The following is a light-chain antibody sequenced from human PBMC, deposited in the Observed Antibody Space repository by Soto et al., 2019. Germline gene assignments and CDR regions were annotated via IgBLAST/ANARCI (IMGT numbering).Light chain of an antibody. V-gene: IGLV2-23*01. Sequence: QSVLTQPASVSGSAGQSITISCTGISNDVGTYNLVSWYQHHPGKAPKLIIYEASKRPSGVPNRFSGSKSGNTASLTISGLHAEDEADYYCCSYGRSVVFGGGTKLTVL. J-gene: IGLJ2*01. CDR1: SNDVGTYNL. CDR2: EAS. CDR3: CSYGRSVV.